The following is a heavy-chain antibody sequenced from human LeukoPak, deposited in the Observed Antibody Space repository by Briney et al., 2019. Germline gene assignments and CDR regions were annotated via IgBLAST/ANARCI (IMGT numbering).Heavy chain of an antibody. V-gene: IGHV1-2*02. CDR1: GDTFTGYY. CDR3: ARGSDDFWSGYSPSY. J-gene: IGHJ4*02. CDR2: INPNSGGT. Sequence: GASVKVSCKASGDTFTGYYMHWVRQAPGQGLECIGWINPNSGGTNYAQKFQGRVTMTRDTSISTAYMELSRLRSDDTAVYYCARGSDDFWSGYSPSYWGQGTLVTVSS. D-gene: IGHD3-3*01.